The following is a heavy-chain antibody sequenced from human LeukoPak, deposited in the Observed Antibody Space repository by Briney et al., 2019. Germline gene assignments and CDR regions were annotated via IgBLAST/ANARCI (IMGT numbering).Heavy chain of an antibody. J-gene: IGHJ4*02. CDR1: GFSVSGYW. V-gene: IGHV3-7*01. CDR2: IKQDGSEK. D-gene: IGHD6-13*01. Sequence: GGSLRLSCAVSGFSVSGYWMTWVRQAPGKGLEWVANIKQDGSEKNYVDSVKGRFTISRDNAENSLFLRMNSLRVEDTAVYYCAREWQGGIAAAGTRIEGDYWGQGTLVAVSS. CDR3: AREWQGGIAAAGTRIEGDY.